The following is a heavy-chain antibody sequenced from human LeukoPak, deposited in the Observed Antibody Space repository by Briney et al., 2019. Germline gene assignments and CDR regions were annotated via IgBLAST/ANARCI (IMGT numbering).Heavy chain of an antibody. V-gene: IGHV4-59*01. D-gene: IGHD3-3*01. J-gene: IGHJ6*03. CDR2: IYYGGST. CDR3: ARVSPITVFGVDYYYYMDV. CDR1: GGSISSYY. Sequence: SETLSLTCTVSGGSISSYYWSWIRQPPGKGLEWIGYIYYGGSTNYNPSLKSRVTISVDTSKNQFSLKLSSVTAADTAVYYCARVSPITVFGVDYYYYMDVWGKGTTVTVSS.